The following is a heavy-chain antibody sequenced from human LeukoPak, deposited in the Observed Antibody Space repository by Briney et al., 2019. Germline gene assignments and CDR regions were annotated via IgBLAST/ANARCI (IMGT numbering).Heavy chain of an antibody. CDR2: INHSGST. D-gene: IGHD3-10*01. CDR1: GGSFSGYY. V-gene: IGHV4-34*01. Sequence: SETLSLTCAVYGGSFSGYYWSWIRQPPGKGLEWLGEINHSGSTNYNPSLKSRVTISVDTSKNQFSLKLSSVTAADTAVYYCARGVRRPYGSGVVNWFDHWGQGTLVTVSS. CDR3: ARGVRRPYGSGVVNWFDH. J-gene: IGHJ5*02.